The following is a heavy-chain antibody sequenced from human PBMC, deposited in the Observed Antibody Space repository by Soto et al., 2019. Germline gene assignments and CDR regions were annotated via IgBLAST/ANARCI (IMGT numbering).Heavy chain of an antibody. CDR3: ANGMPGEYLAA. Sequence: QVQSVQSGAEVKKPGASVKVSCKASGDTFISYGINWVRQAPGHGPEWMGWISTYNGHIKYGEKFQDRVTMTIDTSANIAALEVRSLRPDDTAVYYCANGMPGEYLAAWGQGTLVTVSS. J-gene: IGHJ5*02. CDR2: ISTYNGHI. V-gene: IGHV1-18*04. CDR1: GDTFISYG. D-gene: IGHD3-10*01.